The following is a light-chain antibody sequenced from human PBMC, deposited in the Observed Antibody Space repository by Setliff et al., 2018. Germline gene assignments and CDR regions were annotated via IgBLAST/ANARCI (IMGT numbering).Light chain of an antibody. Sequence: QSVLTQPPSASGSPGQSVTISCTGTSSDVGGYNYVSWYQQHPGKAPKLMIYEVSKRPSGVPDRFSGSKSGNTASLTVSGLQADEADYYCSSYAGSNNFPYVFGTGTKVTVL. CDR3: SSYAGSNNFPYV. V-gene: IGLV2-8*01. J-gene: IGLJ1*01. CDR1: SSDVGGYNY. CDR2: EVS.